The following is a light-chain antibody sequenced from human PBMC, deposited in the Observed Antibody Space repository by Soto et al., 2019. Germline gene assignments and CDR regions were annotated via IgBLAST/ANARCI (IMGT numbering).Light chain of an antibody. CDR2: KAS. CDR3: QQYNSYPLT. J-gene: IGKJ5*01. V-gene: IGKV1-5*03. CDR1: QSISSW. Sequence: DIQMTQSPSTLSASVGDRVTITCRASQSISSWLAWYQQKPGKAPKLLIYKASSLESGVPSRFSGSGSGTDFTLTIISLQPDDFATYYCQQYNSYPLTFGQGTRLEIK.